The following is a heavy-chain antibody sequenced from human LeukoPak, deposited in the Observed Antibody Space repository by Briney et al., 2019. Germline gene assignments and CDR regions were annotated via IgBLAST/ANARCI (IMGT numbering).Heavy chain of an antibody. D-gene: IGHD2-2*01. CDR3: ARVPSSTSWIKNYYYYMDV. V-gene: IGHV1-18*01. J-gene: IGHJ6*03. CDR2: ISAYNGNT. CDR1: GYTFTSYG. Sequence: GASVKVSCKASGYTFTSYGISWVRQALGQGLEWMGWISAYNGNTNYSQELQGRVTMTTDTSTSTAYMELRSLRSDDTAVYYCARVPSSTSWIKNYYYYMDVWGKGTTVTVSS.